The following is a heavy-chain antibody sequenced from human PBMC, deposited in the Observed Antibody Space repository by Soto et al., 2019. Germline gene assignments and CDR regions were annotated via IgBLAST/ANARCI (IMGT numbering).Heavy chain of an antibody. V-gene: IGHV1-69*13. J-gene: IGHJ6*02. CDR1: GGTFSSYA. CDR3: ARDGDFWSPAYYYYGMDV. CDR2: IIPIFGTA. D-gene: IGHD3-3*01. Sequence: VKVSCKASGGTFSSYAISWVRQAPGQGLEWMGGIIPIFGTANYAQKFQGRVTITADESTSTAYMELSSLRSEDTAVYYCARDGDFWSPAYYYYGMDVWGQGTTVTVSS.